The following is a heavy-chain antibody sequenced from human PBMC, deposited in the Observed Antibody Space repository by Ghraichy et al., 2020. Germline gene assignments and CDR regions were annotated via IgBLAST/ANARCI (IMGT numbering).Heavy chain of an antibody. Sequence: SETLSLTCTVSGGSISSGGYYWSWIRQHPGKGLEWIGYIYYSGSTYYNPSLKSRVTISVDTSKNQFSLKLSSVTAADTAVYYCARDSAVGDYGDYGGLGYYYYGMDVWGQGTTVTVSS. CDR3: ARDSAVGDYGDYGGLGYYYYGMDV. D-gene: IGHD4-17*01. CDR2: IYYSGST. V-gene: IGHV4-31*03. CDR1: GGSISSGGYY. J-gene: IGHJ6*02.